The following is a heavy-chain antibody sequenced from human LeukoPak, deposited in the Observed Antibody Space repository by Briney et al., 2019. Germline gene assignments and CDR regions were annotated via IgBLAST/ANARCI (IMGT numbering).Heavy chain of an antibody. CDR2: INSDGSST. CDR3: AKDMLEDDILTGYYAFDI. Sequence: GGSLRLSCAASGFTFSSYWMHWVRQAPGKGLVWVSRINSDGSSTSYADSVKGRFTISRDNAKNTLYLQMNSLRAEDTALYYCAKDMLEDDILTGYYAFDIWGQGTMVTVSS. CDR1: GFTFSSYW. V-gene: IGHV3-74*01. J-gene: IGHJ3*02. D-gene: IGHD3-9*01.